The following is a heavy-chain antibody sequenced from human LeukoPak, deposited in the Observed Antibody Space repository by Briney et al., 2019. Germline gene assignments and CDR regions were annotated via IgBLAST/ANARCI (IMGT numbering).Heavy chain of an antibody. J-gene: IGHJ5*02. D-gene: IGHD3-22*01. CDR1: GFSFSSYG. CDR2: ISYDGSNK. V-gene: IGHV3-30*18. CDR3: AKDLGQWVVTSWFDP. Sequence: TGGSLGLSCAASGFSFSSYGMHWVRQAPGKGLEWVAVISYDGSNKYYADFVKGRLTISRDNSKNTLYLQMNSLRAEDTAVYYCAKDLGQWVVTSWFDPWGQGTLVTVSS.